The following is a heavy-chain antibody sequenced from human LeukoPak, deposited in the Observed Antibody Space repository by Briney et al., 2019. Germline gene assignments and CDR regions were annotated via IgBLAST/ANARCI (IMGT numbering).Heavy chain of an antibody. CDR1: GDSVSRDTGA. V-gene: IGHV6-1*01. J-gene: IGHJ4*02. CDR3: ARRRKYSSGWYHDY. CDR2: TFYLSCWHN. Sequence: SQTLSLTCAISGDSVSRDTGAWNWIRQSPSRGLEWLGTTFYLSCWHNDYADFVESRISINPDTSKNQCSLHLNSVTPDDTAVYYCARRRKYSSGWYHDYWGQGTLVTVSS. D-gene: IGHD6-19*01.